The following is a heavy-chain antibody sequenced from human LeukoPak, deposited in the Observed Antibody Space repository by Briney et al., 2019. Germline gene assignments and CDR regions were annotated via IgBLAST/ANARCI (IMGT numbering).Heavy chain of an antibody. CDR3: ARGRVGATTGAGAFDI. CDR2: IYSGGST. D-gene: IGHD1-26*01. CDR1: GFTFSSNY. Sequence: GGSLRLSCAASGFTFSSNYMSWVRQAPGKGLEWVSVIYSGGSTYYADSVKGRFTISRDNSKNTLYLQMNSLRAEDTAVYYCARGRVGATTGAGAFDIWGQGTMVTVSS. J-gene: IGHJ3*02. V-gene: IGHV3-53*01.